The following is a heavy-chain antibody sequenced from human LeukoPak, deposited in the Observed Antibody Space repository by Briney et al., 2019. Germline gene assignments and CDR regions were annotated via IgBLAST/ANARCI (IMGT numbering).Heavy chain of an antibody. CDR1: GGSISSYY. D-gene: IGHD3-22*01. Sequence: PSETLSLTRTVSGGSISSYYWSWIRQPAGKGLEWIGRIYTSGSTNYNPSLKSRVTMSVDTSKNQFSLKLSSVTAADTAVYYCARDSDYYDSSGYDVWGQGTLVTVSS. J-gene: IGHJ4*02. CDR3: ARDSDYYDSSGYDV. CDR2: IYTSGST. V-gene: IGHV4-4*07.